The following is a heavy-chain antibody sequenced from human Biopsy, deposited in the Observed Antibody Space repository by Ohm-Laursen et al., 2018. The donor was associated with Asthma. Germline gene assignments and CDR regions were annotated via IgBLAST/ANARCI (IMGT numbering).Heavy chain of an antibody. V-gene: IGHV1-3*04. CDR1: GYNFISFA. D-gene: IGHD3-9*01. CDR2: VNTGNGDT. Sequence: ASVKVSCNASGYNFISFAIHWVRQAPGQRLEWMGWVNTGNGDTKYSQKFQGRVSITRDTSARTAYMDLSSLRSEDTAVYYCARTYFDFLTGQVNDAFDIWGQGTMVTVSS. J-gene: IGHJ3*02. CDR3: ARTYFDFLTGQVNDAFDI.